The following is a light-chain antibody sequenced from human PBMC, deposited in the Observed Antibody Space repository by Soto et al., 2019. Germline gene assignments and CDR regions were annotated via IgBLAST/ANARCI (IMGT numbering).Light chain of an antibody. Sequence: EIVLTQSPGTLSLSPGERATLSCRASQVISGDHLAWYQQNPGQAPRLLLYGASNRATGIADRFSGSGSGTDFTLTISRLDPEDFALYSCQQYGSSPYTFGQGTKVEIK. CDR1: QVISGDH. J-gene: IGKJ2*01. V-gene: IGKV3-20*01. CDR3: QQYGSSPYT. CDR2: GAS.